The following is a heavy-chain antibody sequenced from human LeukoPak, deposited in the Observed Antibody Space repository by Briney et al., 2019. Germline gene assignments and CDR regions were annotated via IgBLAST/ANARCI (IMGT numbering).Heavy chain of an antibody. CDR2: ISSSSSTI. Sequence: GGSLRLSCAASGFTFSSYSMNWVRQAPGKGLEWVSYISSSSSTIYYADSVKGRFTISRDNAKNSLYLQMNSLRAEDTAVYYCARDETSNYYYYMDVWGKGTTVTVSS. CDR1: GFTFSSYS. J-gene: IGHJ6*03. CDR3: ARDETSNYYYYMDV. V-gene: IGHV3-48*01.